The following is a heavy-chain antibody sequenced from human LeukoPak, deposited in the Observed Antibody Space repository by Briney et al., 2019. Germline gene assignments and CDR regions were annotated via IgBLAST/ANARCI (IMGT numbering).Heavy chain of an antibody. J-gene: IGHJ5*02. D-gene: IGHD2-15*01. CDR3: TKDMET. CDR1: GFTFSSSA. CDR2: IKNKSNGGTT. V-gene: IGHV3-15*01. Sequence: PGGSLRLSCAASGFTFSSSAMSWVRQAPGKGLEWVGRIKNKSNGGTTDYAAPVRGRFTVSRDDSENTLYLQMNSLETEDTAVYYCTKDMETWGQGTLVTVSS.